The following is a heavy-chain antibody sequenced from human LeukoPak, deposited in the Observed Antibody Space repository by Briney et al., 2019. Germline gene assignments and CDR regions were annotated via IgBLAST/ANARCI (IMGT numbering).Heavy chain of an antibody. D-gene: IGHD4-23*01. V-gene: IGHV1-18*01. J-gene: IGHJ3*02. CDR2: ISGYNGNT. CDR3: ATLSDYRGSRPFDI. CDR1: GYTFTSYG. Sequence: GASVKVSCKASGYTFTSYGISWVRQAPGHGLEWMGWISGYNGNTNYAQKLQGRVTMTTDTSTSTAFMELRSLTSDDTAVYYCATLSDYRGSRPFDIWGQGTMVTVSS.